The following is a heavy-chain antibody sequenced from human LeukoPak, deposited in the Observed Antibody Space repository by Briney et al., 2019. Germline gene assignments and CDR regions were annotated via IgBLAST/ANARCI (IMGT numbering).Heavy chain of an antibody. J-gene: IGHJ3*01. CDR2: IIPDDSDT. V-gene: IGHV5-51*01. D-gene: IGHD3-22*01. CDR1: GYRFNAYW. Sequence: GESLKISCKGSGYRFNAYWIAWVRQMPGKGVEWMGIIIPDDSDTRYSPSFQGQVTISADKSVRTAYLQWSSLKASDTDMYYCARPNITSYYDSRGYDAFDVWGQGTMVTVSS. CDR3: ARPNITSYYDSRGYDAFDV.